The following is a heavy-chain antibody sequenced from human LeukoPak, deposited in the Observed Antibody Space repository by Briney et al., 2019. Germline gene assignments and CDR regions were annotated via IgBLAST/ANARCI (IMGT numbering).Heavy chain of an antibody. CDR2: ISYSWST. CDR1: GGSISGYY. CDR3: ARESPYSYGSYYYYGMDV. Sequence: SETLSLTCTVSGGSISGYYWSWIRQPPGKGLEYIGYISYSWSTNYNPSFKSRVTISVDTSKNQFSLKLSSVTAADTAVYYCARESPYSYGSYYYYGMDVWGQGTTVTVSS. V-gene: IGHV4-59*01. D-gene: IGHD5-18*01. J-gene: IGHJ6*02.